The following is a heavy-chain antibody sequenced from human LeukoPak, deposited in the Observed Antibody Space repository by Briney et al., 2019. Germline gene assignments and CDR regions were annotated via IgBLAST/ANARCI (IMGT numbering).Heavy chain of an antibody. CDR1: GFTFNKYN. Sequence: PGGSLRLSCAASGFTFNKYNMNWVRQAPGKGLEWVSSISSSSSYIYYADSVKGRFTISRDNAKNSLYLQVNSLGAEDTAVYYCATMPPSGAHNSLDHWGQGTLVTVSS. CDR2: ISSSSSYI. CDR3: ATMPPSGAHNSLDH. V-gene: IGHV3-21*01. D-gene: IGHD2-2*01. J-gene: IGHJ4*02.